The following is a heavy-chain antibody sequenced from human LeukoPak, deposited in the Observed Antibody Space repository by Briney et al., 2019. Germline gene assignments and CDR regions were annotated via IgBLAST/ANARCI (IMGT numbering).Heavy chain of an antibody. Sequence: GGSLRLSCAASGFTFSSYGMHWVRQAPCKGLEWVAFIRYDGSNKYYADSVKGRFTISRDNSKNTLYLQMSSLRAEGTAVYYCAKDSPGPGYYMDVWGKGTTVTVSS. D-gene: IGHD2-2*01. CDR2: IRYDGSNK. J-gene: IGHJ6*03. CDR1: GFTFSSYG. V-gene: IGHV3-30*02. CDR3: AKDSPGPGYYMDV.